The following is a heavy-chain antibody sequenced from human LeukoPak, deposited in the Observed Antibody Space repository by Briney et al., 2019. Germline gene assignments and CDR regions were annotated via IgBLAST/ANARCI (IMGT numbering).Heavy chain of an antibody. CDR3: ARGGHFNFDY. CDR2: IKEDGSDK. J-gene: IGHJ4*02. Sequence: PGGSLRLSCAVSGFTFSSFWMSWVRQAPGKGLEWVASIKEDGSDKYYVDSVKGRFSISRDNAKNSLFLQMNSLRTEDTAVYYCARGGHFNFDYWGQGTLVIVSS. D-gene: IGHD5-12*01. V-gene: IGHV3-7*01. CDR1: GFTFSSFW.